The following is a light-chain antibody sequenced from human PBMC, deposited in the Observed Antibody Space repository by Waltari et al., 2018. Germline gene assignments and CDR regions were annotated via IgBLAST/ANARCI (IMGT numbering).Light chain of an antibody. CDR3: QQSYTTPQT. CDR1: QSIRGD. V-gene: IGKV1-39*01. CDR2: AAS. Sequence: IQMTQSPSSLSASVGDRVTITCRASQSIRGDLNWYQQKPGKAPTLLIYAASSLQSGVPSRFSGSGSGTDFTLTISSLQPEDFVTYFCQQSYTTPQTFGQGTKVEIK. J-gene: IGKJ1*01.